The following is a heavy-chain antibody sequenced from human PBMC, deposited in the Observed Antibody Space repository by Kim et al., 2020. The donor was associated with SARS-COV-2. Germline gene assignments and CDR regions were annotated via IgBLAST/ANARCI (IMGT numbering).Heavy chain of an antibody. CDR1: GFTFSDYY. J-gene: IGHJ6*02. CDR2: ISGGGSTI. Sequence: GGSLRLSCAASGFTFSDYYMSWIRQAPGKGLEWVSYISGGGSTIYYADSVEVRFTISRDNAKNSMYLQMNSLRVEDTAVYYCTRDRVSRYGMDVWGQGTTVTVSS. V-gene: IGHV3-11*01. D-gene: IGHD6-13*01. CDR3: TRDRVSRYGMDV.